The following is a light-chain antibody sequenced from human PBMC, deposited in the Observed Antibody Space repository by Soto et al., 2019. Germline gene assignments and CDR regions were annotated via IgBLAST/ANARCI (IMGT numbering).Light chain of an antibody. CDR3: KQYGSSPPT. CDR1: QSVSSNY. CDR2: GAS. J-gene: IGKJ1*01. Sequence: EMVLTQSPGTLSLSPGERATLSCRASQSVSSNYLAWYRRKPGQAPSLLIYGASTRANGIPGRFSGSGSGTDLTINITRLELEDFEVYYCKQYGSSPPTFGQGTKVEI. V-gene: IGKV3-20*01.